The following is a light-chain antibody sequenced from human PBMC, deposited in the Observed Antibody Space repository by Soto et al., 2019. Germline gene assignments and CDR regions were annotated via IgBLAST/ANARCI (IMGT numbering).Light chain of an antibody. CDR3: AAWDDSLSGQV. J-gene: IGLJ1*01. V-gene: IGLV1-47*01. CDR1: SSNIESNY. CDR2: RND. Sequence: QSVLTQPPSASGTPGQRVTISCSGSSSNIESNYVYWYHQLPGTAPKLLIYRNDQRPPGVPDRFSGSKSGTSASLAISGLRSEDEADYYCAAWDDSLSGQVFGTGTKLTVL.